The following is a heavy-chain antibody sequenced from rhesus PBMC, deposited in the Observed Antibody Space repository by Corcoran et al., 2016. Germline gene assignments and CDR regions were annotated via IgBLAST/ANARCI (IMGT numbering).Heavy chain of an antibody. J-gene: IGHJ4*01. V-gene: IGHV4S10*01. CDR2: IYGSSTRT. CDR1: GGSISDSYR. D-gene: IGHD4-23*01. CDR3: ARDDSINLDY. Sequence: QVQLQESGPGVVKPSETLSLTCAVSGGSISDSYRWSWIRQPPGKGLEWIGYIYGSSTRTNYNPSLKSRVTISKDTSKNQFSLKLSSVTAADTAVYYCARDDSINLDYWGQGVLVTVSS.